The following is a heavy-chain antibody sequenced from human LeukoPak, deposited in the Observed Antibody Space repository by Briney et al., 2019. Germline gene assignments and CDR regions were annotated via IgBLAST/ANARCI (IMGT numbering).Heavy chain of an antibody. CDR2: ISSGSSTI. V-gene: IGHV3-48*01. CDR1: GFVFNNYN. D-gene: IGHD5-12*01. J-gene: IGHJ6*03. CDR3: ARVSGYDFYYYYYYMDV. Sequence: GGSLRLSCAASGFVFNNYNMNWVRQAPGKGLEWVSYISSGSSTIYYADSVKGRFTISRDNAKNSLYLQMNSLRAEDTAVYYCARVSGYDFYYYYYYMDVWGKGTTVTISS.